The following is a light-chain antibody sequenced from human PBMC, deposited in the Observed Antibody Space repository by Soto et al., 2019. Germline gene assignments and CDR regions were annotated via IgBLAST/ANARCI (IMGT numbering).Light chain of an antibody. J-gene: IGKJ4*01. CDR1: QSISRD. V-gene: IGKV1-39*01. CDR2: ASS. Sequence: DIQMTQSPSSLPASVGDRVTITCRARQSISRDLNWYQQKLGKGPKLLIYASSSLQSGVPSRFSGSGSGTDFTLTISRLQPEDFATYYCQQSYSTPLTFGGGTKVEIK. CDR3: QQSYSTPLT.